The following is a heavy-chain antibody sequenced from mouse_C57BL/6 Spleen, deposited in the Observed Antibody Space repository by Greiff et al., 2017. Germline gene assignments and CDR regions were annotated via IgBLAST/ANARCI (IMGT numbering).Heavy chain of an antibody. V-gene: IGHV2-9-1*01. Sequence: VQLKQSGPGLVAPSQSLSITCTVSGFSLTSYAISWVRQPPGKGLEWLGVIWTGGGTNYKSALNSRLSISKDNSKSQVFLKMNSLQTDDTARYYCARNEYYGSSYAMDYWGQGTSVTVYS. J-gene: IGHJ4*01. D-gene: IGHD1-1*01. CDR2: IWTGGGT. CDR1: GFSLTSYA. CDR3: ARNEYYGSSYAMDY.